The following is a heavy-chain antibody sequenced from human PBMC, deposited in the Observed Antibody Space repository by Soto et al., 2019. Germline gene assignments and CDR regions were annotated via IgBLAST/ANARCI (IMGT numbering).Heavy chain of an antibody. Sequence: ASVKVSCKVSGYTLTELSMHWVRQAPGKGLEWMGYFDPEDGETIYAQKFQGRVTMTEDTSTDTAYMELSSLRSEDTAVYYCAARTGYYTSYYYMDVWGKGTTVTVSS. CDR1: GYTLTELS. D-gene: IGHD3-9*01. CDR2: FDPEDGET. V-gene: IGHV1-24*01. J-gene: IGHJ6*03. CDR3: AARTGYYTSYYYMDV.